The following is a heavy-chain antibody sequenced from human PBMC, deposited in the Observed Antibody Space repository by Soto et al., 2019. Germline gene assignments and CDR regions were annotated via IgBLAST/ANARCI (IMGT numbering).Heavy chain of an antibody. CDR3: AKDTSSTSLRAEYFQF. V-gene: IGHV4-39*01. Sequence: PGKGLEWIGSVHHSVTTYYNPSLKGRVTISMDTSKNQFSLRLTSVTAADTAVYYCAKDTSSTSLRAEYFQFWGQGTQDIVSS. CDR2: VHHSVTT. D-gene: IGHD6-13*01. J-gene: IGHJ1*01.